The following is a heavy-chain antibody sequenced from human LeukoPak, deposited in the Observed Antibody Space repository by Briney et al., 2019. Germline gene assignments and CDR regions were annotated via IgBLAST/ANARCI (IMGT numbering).Heavy chain of an antibody. D-gene: IGHD6-19*01. Sequence: GGSLRLSCAASGFTFNNYGMNWVRQAPGKGLEWVSAINWNGGTTAYADSVKGRFTISRDNSKNTLYLQMNSLRAEDTAVYYCAKDLFKVSSGCPFDYWGQGTLVTVSS. V-gene: IGHV3-20*04. CDR3: AKDLFKVSSGCPFDY. J-gene: IGHJ4*02. CDR1: GFTFNNYG. CDR2: INWNGGTT.